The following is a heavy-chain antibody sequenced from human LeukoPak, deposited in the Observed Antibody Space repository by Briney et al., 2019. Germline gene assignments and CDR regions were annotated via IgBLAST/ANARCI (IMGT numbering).Heavy chain of an antibody. Sequence: ASVKVSCKASGYTFTGYYMHWVRQAPGQGLEWMGWINPNSGGTNYAQKFQGRVTMTRYTSISTAYMELSRLRSDDTAVYYCARIGYYYDSSGSPRDDAFDIWGQGTMVTVSS. D-gene: IGHD3-22*01. V-gene: IGHV1-2*02. CDR1: GYTFTGYY. J-gene: IGHJ3*02. CDR2: INPNSGGT. CDR3: ARIGYYYDSSGSPRDDAFDI.